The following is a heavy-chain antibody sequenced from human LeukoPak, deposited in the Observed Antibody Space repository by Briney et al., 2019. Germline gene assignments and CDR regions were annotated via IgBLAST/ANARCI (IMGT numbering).Heavy chain of an antibody. CDR3: ARDPGLDNWFDP. CDR2: IYYSGST. J-gene: IGHJ5*02. CDR1: GGSISSYY. V-gene: IGHV4-59*01. Sequence: PSETLSLTCTVSGGSISSYYWSWIRQPPGKGLEWIGYIYYSGSTNYNPSLKSRVTISVDTSKNQFSLKLSSVTAADTAVYYCARDPGLDNWFDPWGQGTPVTVSS.